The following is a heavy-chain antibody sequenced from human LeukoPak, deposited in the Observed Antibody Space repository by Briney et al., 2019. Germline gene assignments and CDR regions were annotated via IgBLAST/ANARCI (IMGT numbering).Heavy chain of an antibody. D-gene: IGHD6-6*01. J-gene: IGHJ5*02. CDR1: GFTFSSYS. CDR3: ANSIAARTYNWFDP. V-gene: IGHV3-21*01. Sequence: PGGSLRLSCAASGFTFSSYSMNWVRQAPGKGLEWVSSISSSSYIYYADSVKGRFTISRDNAKNSLYLQMNSLRAEDTAVYYCANSIAARTYNWFDPWGQGTLVTVSS. CDR2: ISSSSYI.